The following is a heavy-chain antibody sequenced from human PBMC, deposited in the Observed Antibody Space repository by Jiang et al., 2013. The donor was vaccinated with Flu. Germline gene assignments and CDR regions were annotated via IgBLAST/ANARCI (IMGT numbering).Heavy chain of an antibody. CDR1: GDSVSSDSAA. J-gene: IGHJ4*02. CDR3: ASGPGDY. Sequence: QTLSLTCTISGDSVSSDSAAWNWIRRSPSRGLEWLGRTYYRSKWYLDYALSVQSRITINPDTSKNQFSLHLKSVTPEDSALYYCASGPGDYWGQGILVTVSS. V-gene: IGHV6-1*01. CDR2: TYYRSKWYL.